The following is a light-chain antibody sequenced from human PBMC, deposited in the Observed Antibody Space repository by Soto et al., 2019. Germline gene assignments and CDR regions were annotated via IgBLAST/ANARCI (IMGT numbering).Light chain of an antibody. Sequence: EIVMTQSPATLSVSPGERATLSCRASQSVSGNLAWYQQKPGQAPSLLIYGASTRATGLPARFSGSGSGTEFTLTISSRQSVDFVVYYSQLYNNRLITFGQGTRLEIK. V-gene: IGKV3-15*01. CDR3: QLYNNRLIT. CDR2: GAS. CDR1: QSVSGN. J-gene: IGKJ5*01.